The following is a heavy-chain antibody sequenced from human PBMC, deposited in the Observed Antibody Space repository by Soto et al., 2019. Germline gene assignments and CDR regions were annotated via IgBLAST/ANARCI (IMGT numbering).Heavy chain of an antibody. CDR2: IYRSGST. CDR3: ARAQQSGDYHGISI. Sequence: SETLSLTCTVSGDSVGSSAAMYWAWVRQPPGKELEFIGKIYRSGSTLLNSALQSRVTLSMESSKNQFSLNLRSVTVGDTARYFCARAQQSGDYHGISIWGPGITVTVYS. D-gene: IGHD5-12*01. CDR1: GDSVGSSAAMY. V-gene: IGHV4-61*08. J-gene: IGHJ6*02.